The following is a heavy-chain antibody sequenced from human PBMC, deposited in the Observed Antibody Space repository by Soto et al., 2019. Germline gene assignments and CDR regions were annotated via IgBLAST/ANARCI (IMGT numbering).Heavy chain of an antibody. CDR3: ARSPNYYYYGFDV. CDR2: IYYSGST. D-gene: IGHD3-10*01. V-gene: IGHV4-61*08. Sequence: XETLSLTCTVSGCSVSSGDYFWSWLRQSPGKRLEWIAYIYYSGSTNYNPSLKSRATISVDTSKSQVSLTLTSMTAADAALYYCARSPNYYYYGFDVWGQGTAVTVSS. J-gene: IGHJ6*02. CDR1: GCSVSSGDYF.